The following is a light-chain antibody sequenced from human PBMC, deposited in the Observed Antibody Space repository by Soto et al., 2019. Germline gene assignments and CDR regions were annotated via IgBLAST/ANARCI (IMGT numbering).Light chain of an antibody. J-gene: IGLJ1*01. V-gene: IGLV2-14*01. CDR2: DVS. CDR3: YSYTTSSTYV. Sequence: ALKHAASGTCAAVGGSRIIYKGTNSDVGGYNYVSWYQQHPGKAPQVMIYDVSNRPSGVSNRFSGSKSGNTASLTISGLQAEDEADYYCYSYTTSSTYVFGTGTKVTVL. CDR1: NSDVGGYNY.